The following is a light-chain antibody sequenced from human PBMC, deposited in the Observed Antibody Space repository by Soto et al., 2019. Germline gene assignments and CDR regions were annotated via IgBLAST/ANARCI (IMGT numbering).Light chain of an antibody. Sequence: AIRMTQSPSSLSASTGDRVTITCRASQGISSYLAWYQQKPGKAPKLLIYAASTLQSGVPSRFSGSGFGTDFTLTISCLQSEDFATYYCQQYYSYPPTFGGGTKVEIK. CDR2: AAS. J-gene: IGKJ4*01. CDR1: QGISSY. V-gene: IGKV1-8*01. CDR3: QQYYSYPPT.